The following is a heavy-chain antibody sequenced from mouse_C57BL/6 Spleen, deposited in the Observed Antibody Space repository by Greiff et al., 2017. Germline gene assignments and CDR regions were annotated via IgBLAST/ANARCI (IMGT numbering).Heavy chain of an antibody. V-gene: IGHV1-64*01. J-gene: IGHJ1*03. CDR2: IHPNSGST. CDR1: GYTFTSYW. Sequence: VQLQQPGAELVKPGASVKLSCKASGYTFTSYWMHWVKQRPGQGLEWIGMIHPNSGSTNYNEKFKSKATLTVDKSSSTAYMQLSSLTSEDSAVDDCAITAVVVEYFDVWGTGTTVTVSS. D-gene: IGHD1-1*01. CDR3: AITAVVVEYFDV.